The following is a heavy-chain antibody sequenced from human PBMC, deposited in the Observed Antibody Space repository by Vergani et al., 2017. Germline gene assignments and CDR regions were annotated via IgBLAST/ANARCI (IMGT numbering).Heavy chain of an antibody. CDR3: AIPLALAAAGTGDAFDI. CDR2: IDPSDSYT. D-gene: IGHD6-13*01. V-gene: IGHV5-10-1*01. J-gene: IGHJ3*02. CDR1: GYSFTSYW. Sequence: EVQLVQSGAEVKKPGESLRISCKGSGYSFTSYWISWVRQMPGKGLEWMGRIDPSDSYTNYSPSFQGHVTISADKSISTAYLQWSSLKASDTAMYYCAIPLALAAAGTGDAFDIWCQGTMVTVSS.